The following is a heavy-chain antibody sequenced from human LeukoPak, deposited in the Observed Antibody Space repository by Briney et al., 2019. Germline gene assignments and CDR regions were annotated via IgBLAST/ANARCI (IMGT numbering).Heavy chain of an antibody. CDR1: GGSISSSSYY. V-gene: IGHV4-39*01. CDR2: IYYSGST. Sequence: PSETLSLTCTVSGGSISSSSYYWGWIRQPPGKGLEWIGNIYYSGSTYYNPSLKSRVTISVDTSKNQFSLKLSSVTAADTAVYYCARQPLIYYDSSGYYLDYWGQGTLVTVSS. D-gene: IGHD3-22*01. J-gene: IGHJ4*02. CDR3: ARQPLIYYDSSGYYLDY.